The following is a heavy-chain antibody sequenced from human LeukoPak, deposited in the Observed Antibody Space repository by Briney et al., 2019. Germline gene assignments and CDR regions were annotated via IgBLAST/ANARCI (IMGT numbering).Heavy chain of an antibody. CDR1: GGTFSSYA. D-gene: IGHD2-2*02. Sequence: VASVKVSCKASGGTFSSYAISWVRQAPGQGLEWMGRIIPILGIANYAQKFQGRVTITADKSTSTAYMELSSLRSEDTAVYYCASSLVPAAIGRGWYYYGMDVWGQGTTVTVSS. J-gene: IGHJ6*02. CDR2: IIPILGIA. V-gene: IGHV1-69*04. CDR3: ASSLVPAAIGRGWYYYGMDV.